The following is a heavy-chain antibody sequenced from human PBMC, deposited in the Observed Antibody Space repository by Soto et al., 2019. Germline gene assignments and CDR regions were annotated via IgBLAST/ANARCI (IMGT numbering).Heavy chain of an antibody. CDR3: ARSNDPDYYYYYGMDV. CDR1: GFTFSSYA. J-gene: IGHJ6*02. Sequence: QVQLVESGGGVVQPGRSLRLSCAASGFTFSSYAMHWVRQAPGKGLEWVAVISYDGSNKYYADSVKGRFTISRDNSKNTLYLQMNSLRAEDTAVYYCARSNDPDYYYYYGMDVWGQGPTVTVSS. CDR2: ISYDGSNK. D-gene: IGHD1-1*01. V-gene: IGHV3-30-3*01.